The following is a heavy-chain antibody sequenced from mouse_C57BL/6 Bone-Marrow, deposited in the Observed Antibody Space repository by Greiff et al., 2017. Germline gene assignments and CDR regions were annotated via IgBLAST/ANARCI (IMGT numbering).Heavy chain of an antibody. V-gene: IGHV1-81*01. CDR3: ANYDGLSAMDY. J-gene: IGHJ4*01. D-gene: IGHD1-1*01. Sequence: VQLQQSGAELARPGASVKLSCKASGYTFTRYGISWVKQRTGQGLEWIGEIYPRSGNTYYNEKFKGKATLTADKSSSTAYMELRSLTSEDSAVYFCANYDGLSAMDYWGQGTSVTVSS. CDR2: IYPRSGNT. CDR1: GYTFTRYG.